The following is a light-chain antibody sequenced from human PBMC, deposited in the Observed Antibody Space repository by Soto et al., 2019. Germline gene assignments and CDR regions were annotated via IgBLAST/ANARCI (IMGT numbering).Light chain of an antibody. V-gene: IGLV1-40*01. CDR1: SSNIGAGYD. CDR2: GNS. J-gene: IGLJ2*01. CDR3: QSYDSSLSGVV. Sequence: QSVLTQQPSVSGATGQRVTISCTGSSSNIGAGYDVHWYQQLPGTAPKLLIYGNSNRPSGVPDRFSGSKSGTSASLSITGLQAEDEADYYCQSYDSSLSGVVFGGGTKLTVL.